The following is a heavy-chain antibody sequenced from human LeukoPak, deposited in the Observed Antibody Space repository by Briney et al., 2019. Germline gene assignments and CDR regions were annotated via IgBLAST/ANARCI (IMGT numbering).Heavy chain of an antibody. V-gene: IGHV1-8*01. D-gene: IGHD1-20*01. CDR1: GYTFTSYD. Sequence: GASVKVSCKASGYTFTSYDINWVRQATGQGLEWMGWMNPNSGNTGYAQKFQGRVTMTTDTSTSTAYMELSSLRSEDTAVYYCARGGPDGTPSRITGNLGWGDYYFDYWGQGTLVTVSS. CDR3: ARGGPDGTPSRITGNLGWGDYYFDY. CDR2: MNPNSGNT. J-gene: IGHJ4*02.